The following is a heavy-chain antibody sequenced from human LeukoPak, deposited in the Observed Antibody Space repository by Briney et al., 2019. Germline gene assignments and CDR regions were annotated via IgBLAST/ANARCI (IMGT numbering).Heavy chain of an antibody. CDR1: GGSISSGSYY. Sequence: SQTLSLTCTVSGGSISSGSYYWSWIRQPAGKGLEWIGRIYTSGSTNYNPSLKSRVTISVDTSKNQFSLKLSSVTAADTAVYYCARDSYQYGDNVRYFDYWGQGTLVTVSS. V-gene: IGHV4-61*02. CDR2: IYTSGST. CDR3: ARDSYQYGDNVRYFDY. J-gene: IGHJ4*02. D-gene: IGHD4-17*01.